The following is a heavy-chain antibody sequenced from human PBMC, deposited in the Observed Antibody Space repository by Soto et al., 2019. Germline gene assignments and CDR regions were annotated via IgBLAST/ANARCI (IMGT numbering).Heavy chain of an antibody. CDR3: ARVPDR. CDR1: GCSISSGCYS. CDR2: IYHSGST. Sequence: TLFLTWAVSGCSISSGCYSWSWIRQPPGKGLEWIGYIYHSGSTYYNPSLKSRVTISVDRSKNQFSLKLSSVTAADTAVYYCARVPDRWGQGTLVTVSS. V-gene: IGHV4-30-2*01. D-gene: IGHD2-2*01. J-gene: IGHJ5*02.